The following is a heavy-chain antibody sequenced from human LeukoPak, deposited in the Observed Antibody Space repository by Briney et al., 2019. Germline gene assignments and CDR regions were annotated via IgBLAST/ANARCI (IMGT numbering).Heavy chain of an antibody. V-gene: IGHV1-18*01. D-gene: IGHD2-2*01. CDR1: GYTFTSYG. CDR3: ARDKERYCSSTSCSRGDNWFDP. CDR2: ISAYNGNT. J-gene: IGHJ5*02. Sequence: GASVKVSCKASGYTFTSYGISWVRQAPGQGLEWMGWISAYNGNTNYAQKLQGRVTMTKDTSTSTAYMELRSLRSDDTAVYYCARDKERYCSSTSCSRGDNWFDPWGQGTLVTVSS.